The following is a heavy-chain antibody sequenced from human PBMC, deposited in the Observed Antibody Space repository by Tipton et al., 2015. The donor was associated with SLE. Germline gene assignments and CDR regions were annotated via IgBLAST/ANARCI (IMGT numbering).Heavy chain of an antibody. CDR2: IYYSGST. V-gene: IGHV4-59*05. J-gene: IGHJ3*02. Sequence: TLSLTCTVSGGSISSYYWSWIRQPPGKGLEWIGSIYYSGSTYYNPSLKSRVTISVDTSKNQFSLKLSSVTAADTAVYYCARPPVVTQAFDIWGQGTMVTVSS. CDR1: GGSISSYY. CDR3: ARPPVVTQAFDI. D-gene: IGHD4-23*01.